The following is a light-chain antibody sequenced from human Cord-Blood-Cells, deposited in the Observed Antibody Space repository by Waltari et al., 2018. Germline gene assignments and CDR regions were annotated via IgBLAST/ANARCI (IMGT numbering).Light chain of an antibody. CDR1: SSDVGGYNY. J-gene: IGLJ3*02. CDR3: SSYTSSSTWV. CDR2: EVS. V-gene: IGLV2-14*01. Sequence: QSALTQPASVSGSPGQSITISCTGTSSDVGGYNYVSWYQQHPGKAPTLMIYEVSKRPSRVSNRVSGSKSGNTASLTISGLQAEDEADYDCSSYTSSSTWVFGGGTKLTVL.